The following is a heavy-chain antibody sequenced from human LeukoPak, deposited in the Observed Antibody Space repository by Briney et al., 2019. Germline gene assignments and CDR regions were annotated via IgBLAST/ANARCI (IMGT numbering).Heavy chain of an antibody. Sequence: ASVKVSCKASGYTFTSYGTSWVRQAPGQGLEWMGWISAYNGNTNYAQKLQGRVTMTTDTSTSTAYMELRSLRSDDTAVYYCARDAPISLSGSYYTSYYYGMDVWGQGTTVTVSS. V-gene: IGHV1-18*01. CDR3: ARDAPISLSGSYYTSYYYGMDV. CDR2: ISAYNGNT. J-gene: IGHJ6*02. CDR1: GYTFTSYG. D-gene: IGHD1-26*01.